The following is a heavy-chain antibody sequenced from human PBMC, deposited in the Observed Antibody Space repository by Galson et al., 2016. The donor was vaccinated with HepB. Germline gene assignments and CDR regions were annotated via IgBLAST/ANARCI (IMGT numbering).Heavy chain of an antibody. V-gene: IGHV4-61*02. J-gene: IGHJ4*02. CDR2: IHTSGSN. Sequence: LSLTCTVSGDSITSGSFYWTWIRQPAGKGLEWIGRIHTSGSNDHNPSLNSRVAMSIDTSKNHFSLRLTSVTAADTALYYCARTRGYSPLDYWGQGILVTVSS. D-gene: IGHD5-12*01. CDR3: ARTRGYSPLDY. CDR1: GDSITSGSFY.